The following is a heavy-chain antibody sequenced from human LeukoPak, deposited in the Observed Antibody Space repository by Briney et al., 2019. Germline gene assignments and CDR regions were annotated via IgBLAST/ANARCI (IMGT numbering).Heavy chain of an antibody. CDR2: ISYDGSNK. V-gene: IGHV3-30*18. Sequence: PGGSLRLSCAASGFTFSSYGMHWVRQAPGKGLEWVAVISYDGSNKYYADSVKGRFTISRDNSKNTLYLQMNSLRAEDTAVYYCAKGGATMMGDWGQGTLVTVSS. D-gene: IGHD3-22*01. CDR3: AKGGATMMGD. J-gene: IGHJ4*02. CDR1: GFTFSSYG.